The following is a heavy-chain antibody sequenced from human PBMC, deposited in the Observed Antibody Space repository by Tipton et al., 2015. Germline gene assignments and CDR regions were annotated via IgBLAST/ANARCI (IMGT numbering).Heavy chain of an antibody. CDR1: GFTFKIYA. V-gene: IGHV3-23*01. CDR3: AKDSGAVDGYFYYYGMDA. CDR2: IGGSGITA. Sequence: GSLRLSCAASGFTFKIYAMTWVRHAPGKGLEWVSAIGGSGITAYYADSVKGRFTISRDNSKNALFLQLDSLTTEDTAVYYCAKDSGAVDGYFYYYGMDAWGQGSTVTVSS. J-gene: IGHJ6*02. D-gene: IGHD4-23*01.